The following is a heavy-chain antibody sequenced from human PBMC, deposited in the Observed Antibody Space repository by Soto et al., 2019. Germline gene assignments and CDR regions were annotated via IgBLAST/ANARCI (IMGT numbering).Heavy chain of an antibody. V-gene: IGHV3-74*01. J-gene: IGHJ4*02. CDR2: INGNGGST. CDR3: AKRPASIITFDY. Sequence: GGSLRLSCAASGFTFSSYWMHWVRQAPGKGLVWVSHINGNGGSTSYADSVKGRFTISRDNSKNMLFLQINSLRDDDSAVYYCAKRPASIITFDYWGQGTPVTVSS. D-gene: IGHD2-2*01. CDR1: GFTFSSYW.